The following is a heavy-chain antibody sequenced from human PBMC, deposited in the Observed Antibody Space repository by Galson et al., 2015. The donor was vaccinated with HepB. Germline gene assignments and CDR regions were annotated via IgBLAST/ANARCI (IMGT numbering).Heavy chain of an antibody. V-gene: IGHV3-30*04. CDR2: ISYDGSNK. CDR3: ASNKRRDGYNFDY. J-gene: IGHJ4*02. D-gene: IGHD5-24*01. Sequence: SLRLSCAASGFTFSSYAMHWVRQAPGKGLEWVAVISYDGSNKYYADSVKGRFTISRDNSKNTLYLQMNSLRAEDTAVYYCASNKRRDGYNFDYWGQGTLVTVSS. CDR1: GFTFSSYA.